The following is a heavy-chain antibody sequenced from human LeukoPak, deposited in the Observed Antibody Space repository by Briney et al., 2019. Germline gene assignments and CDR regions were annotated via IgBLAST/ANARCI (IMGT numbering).Heavy chain of an antibody. D-gene: IGHD6-13*01. CDR2: ISGSGGST. CDR1: GFTFSNYG. J-gene: IGHJ6*02. Sequence: GGSLRLSCAGSGFTFSNYGMHWVRQAPGKGLEWVSAISGSGGSTYYADSVKGRFTISRDNSKNTLYLQMNSLRAEDTAVYYCAKDIPRGQQLLYYYYGMDVWGQGTTVTVSS. V-gene: IGHV3-23*01. CDR3: AKDIPRGQQLLYYYYGMDV.